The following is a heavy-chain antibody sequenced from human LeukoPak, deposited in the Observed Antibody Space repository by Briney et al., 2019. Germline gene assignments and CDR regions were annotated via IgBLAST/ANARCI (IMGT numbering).Heavy chain of an antibody. CDR1: GFTFSSFN. Sequence: GGSLRLSCAASGFTFSSFNMNWVRQAPGKGLEWVSSISSSSSYIYYADSVKGRFTISRDNAKNSLYLQMNSLRAEDTAVYYCARSLKLIAVAGGDYWGQGTLVTVSS. CDR2: ISSSSSYI. CDR3: ARSLKLIAVAGGDY. V-gene: IGHV3-21*01. D-gene: IGHD6-19*01. J-gene: IGHJ4*02.